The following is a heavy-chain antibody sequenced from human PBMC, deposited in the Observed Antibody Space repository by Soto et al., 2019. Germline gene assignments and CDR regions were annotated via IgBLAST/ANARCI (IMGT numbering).Heavy chain of an antibody. CDR1: GFTLSSYE. D-gene: IGHD6-6*01. J-gene: IGHJ6*03. Sequence: GGSLRLSCAASGFTLSSYEMHWVRQAPGKGLEWVAVISNDGSNKYYADSVKGRFTISRDNSKNTLYLQMNSLRAEDTAVYYCAKGIAARRELGYMDVWGKGTTVTVSS. V-gene: IGHV3-30*18. CDR2: ISNDGSNK. CDR3: AKGIAARRELGYMDV.